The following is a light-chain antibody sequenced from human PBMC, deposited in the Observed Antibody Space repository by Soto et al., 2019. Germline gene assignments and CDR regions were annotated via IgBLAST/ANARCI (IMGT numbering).Light chain of an antibody. Sequence: EIVMTQSPSTLSVSPGERATLSCRASQSVNSNLAWYQQKPGQAPRLLIYGTSTRATGIPARFSGSGSGTEFTLTISILQYEDFAVYSCKQYNTRLAIPFGQGTRLEIK. V-gene: IGKV3D-15*01. CDR2: GTS. CDR3: KQYNTRLAIP. J-gene: IGKJ5*01. CDR1: QSVNSN.